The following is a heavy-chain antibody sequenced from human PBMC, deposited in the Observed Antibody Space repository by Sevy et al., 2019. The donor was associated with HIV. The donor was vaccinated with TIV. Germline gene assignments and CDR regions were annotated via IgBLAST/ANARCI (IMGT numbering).Heavy chain of an antibody. D-gene: IGHD6-19*01. J-gene: IGHJ4*02. CDR3: ARPTGGWYDYFDY. Sequence: GESLKISCKGSGYSFTSYWIGWVRQRPGKGLEWRGIIYPGDSDTRYRPSCQGQVTISADKSISTAYLQWSSLKASDTAMYYCARPTGGWYDYFDYWGQGTLVTVSS. CDR2: IYPGDSDT. CDR1: GYSFTSYW. V-gene: IGHV5-51*01.